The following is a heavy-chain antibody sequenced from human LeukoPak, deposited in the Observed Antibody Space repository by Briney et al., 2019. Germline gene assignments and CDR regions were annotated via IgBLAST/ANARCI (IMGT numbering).Heavy chain of an antibody. J-gene: IGHJ4*02. CDR2: IYYSGSA. Sequence: SETLSLTCTVSGGSISTYYWSWIRQPPGKGLEWIAYIYYSGSANYNPSLKSRVTMSIDTSKNQFSLKLSSVTAADTAVYYCARLRSGFYFDSWGQGTLVTVSS. CDR1: GGSISTYY. CDR3: ARLRSGFYFDS. V-gene: IGHV4-59*01. D-gene: IGHD6-19*01.